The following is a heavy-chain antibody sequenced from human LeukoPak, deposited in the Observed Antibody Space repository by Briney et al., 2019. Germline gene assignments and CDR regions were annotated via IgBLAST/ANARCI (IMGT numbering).Heavy chain of an antibody. V-gene: IGHV1-69*01. CDR3: ARDGGGSVDY. CDR2: IIPMFKTP. D-gene: IGHD3-16*01. CDR1: GVTFSSYA. Sequence: GASVKVSCKASGVTFSSYAMSWVRQAPGQGLEWMGGIIPMFKTPKYVQKFQDRLTITADESTRTAYMELNSLRSDDTAVYYCARDGGGSVDYWGQGTLTTVSS. J-gene: IGHJ4*02.